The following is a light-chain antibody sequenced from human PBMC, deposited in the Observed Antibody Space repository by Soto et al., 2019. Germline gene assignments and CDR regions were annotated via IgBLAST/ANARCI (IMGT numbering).Light chain of an antibody. CDR2: DAS. Sequence: EIVLTQSPATLSLSPGERATLSCRASQRVSSYLAWYQQKPGQAPRLLIYDASNRSTGIPARFSGSGSGTDFTLTISSLEPEDCAVYYCHQRSNWPRTFGQGTKV. J-gene: IGKJ1*01. CDR3: HQRSNWPRT. CDR1: QRVSSY. V-gene: IGKV3-11*01.